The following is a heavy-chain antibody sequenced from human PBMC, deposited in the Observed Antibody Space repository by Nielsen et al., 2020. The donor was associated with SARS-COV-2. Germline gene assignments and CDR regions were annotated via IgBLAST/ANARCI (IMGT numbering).Heavy chain of an antibody. CDR3: AKVRNYDFWSGYYNYYYYGMDV. CDR2: ISGSGGST. J-gene: IGHJ6*02. Sequence: GGSLRLSCAASGFTFSSYAMSWVRQAPGKGLEWVSAISGSGGSTYYADSVKGRFTISRDNSKNTLYLQMNSLRAEDTAVYYCAKVRNYDFWSGYYNYYYYGMDVWGQGTTVTVSS. D-gene: IGHD3-3*01. V-gene: IGHV3-23*01. CDR1: GFTFSSYA.